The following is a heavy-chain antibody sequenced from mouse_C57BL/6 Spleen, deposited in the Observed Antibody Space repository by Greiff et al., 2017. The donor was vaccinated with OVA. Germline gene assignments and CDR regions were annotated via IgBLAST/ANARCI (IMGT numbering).Heavy chain of an antibody. Sequence: VQLQHSGPELVKPGASVKISCKASGYAFSSSWMNWVKQRPGKGLEWIGRIYPGDGDTNYNGKFKGKATLTADKSSSTAYMQLSSLTSEDSAVYFCARDHYYGSSYWYFDVWGTGTTVTVSS. J-gene: IGHJ1*03. CDR1: GYAFSSSW. CDR2: IYPGDGDT. V-gene: IGHV1-82*01. CDR3: ARDHYYGSSYWYFDV. D-gene: IGHD1-1*01.